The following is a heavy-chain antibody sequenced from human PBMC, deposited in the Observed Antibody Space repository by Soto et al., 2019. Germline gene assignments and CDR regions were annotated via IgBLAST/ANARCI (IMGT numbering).Heavy chain of an antibody. V-gene: IGHV3-21*01. CDR1: GFTFSSYS. Sequence: LRLSCAASGFTFSSYSMNWVRQAPGKGLEWVSSISSSSSYIYYADSVKGRFTTSRDNAKNSLYLQMNSLRAEDTAVYYCARVSIAAAKEGVETRVPLKIWGQGTLVTVSS. CDR3: ARVSIAAAKEGVETRVPLKI. J-gene: IGHJ4*02. CDR2: ISSSSSYI. D-gene: IGHD6-13*01.